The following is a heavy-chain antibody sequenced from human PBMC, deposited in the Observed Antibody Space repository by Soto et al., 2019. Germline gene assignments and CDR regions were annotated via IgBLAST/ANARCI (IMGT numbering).Heavy chain of an antibody. Sequence: QVQLVQSGAEVKKPGSSVKVSCKASGGTFSSYTISWVRQAPGQGLEWMGRIIPILGIANYAQKFQGRVTITADKSTSTAYMELSSLRSEDTAVDYWARDGDNVGWFDPWGQGTLVTVSS. D-gene: IGHD3-16*01. J-gene: IGHJ5*02. CDR3: ARDGDNVGWFDP. CDR1: GGTFSSYT. CDR2: IIPILGIA. V-gene: IGHV1-69*08.